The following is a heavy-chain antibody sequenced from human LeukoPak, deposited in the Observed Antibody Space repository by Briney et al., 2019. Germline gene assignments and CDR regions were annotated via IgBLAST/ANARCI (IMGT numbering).Heavy chain of an antibody. CDR1: GGTFSTNP. CDR3: AGGEGQFLVPPDY. CDR2: TIPMFRKV. D-gene: IGHD1-26*01. Sequence: GASVRVSCKASGGTFSTNPISWVRQAPGQGLEWMGGTIPMFRKVNHAQKFQDRITITADESTSTAYLELSSLKSDDTAVYYCAGGEGQFLVPPDYWGQGALVTVSS. V-gene: IGHV1-69*13. J-gene: IGHJ4*02.